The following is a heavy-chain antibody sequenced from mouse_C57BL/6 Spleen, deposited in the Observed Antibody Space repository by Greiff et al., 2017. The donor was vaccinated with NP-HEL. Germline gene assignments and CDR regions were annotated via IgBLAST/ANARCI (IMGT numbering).Heavy chain of an antibody. J-gene: IGHJ3*01. Sequence: EVQLQQSGPELVKPGASVKISCKASGYTFTDYYMNWVKQSHGKSLEWIGDINPNNGGTSYNQKFKGKATLTVDKSSSTAYMELRSLTSEDSAVFYCARGAPLRGWFAYWGHGTLVTVSA. CDR1: GYTFTDYY. CDR3: ARGAPLRGWFAY. V-gene: IGHV1-26*01. D-gene: IGHD1-1*01. CDR2: INPNNGGT.